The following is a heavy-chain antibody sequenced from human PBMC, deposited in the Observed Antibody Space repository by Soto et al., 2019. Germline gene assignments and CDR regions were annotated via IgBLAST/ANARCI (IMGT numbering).Heavy chain of an antibody. D-gene: IGHD6-19*01. CDR1: GFTFSNYS. J-gene: IGHJ4*02. CDR3: ARSAHTDIAVAVFFDY. CDR2: ISSSSSTI. V-gene: IGHV3-48*01. Sequence: GGSLRLSCAASGFTFSNYSMNLVRQAQGKGLEWVSYISSSSSTIYYADSVKGRFTISRDNAKNSLYLQMNSLRAEDTAVYYCARSAHTDIAVAVFFDYWGQGTLVTVSS.